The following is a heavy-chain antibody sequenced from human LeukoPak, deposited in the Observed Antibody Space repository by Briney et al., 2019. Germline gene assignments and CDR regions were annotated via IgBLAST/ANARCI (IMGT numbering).Heavy chain of an antibody. CDR3: ARSPQLLWFDP. J-gene: IGHJ5*02. CDR2: IYTSGST. Sequence: PSETLSLTCTVSGGSISSGSYYWSWIRQPAGKGLEWIGRIYTSGSTNYNPSLKSRVTISVDTSKNQLSLKLSSVTAADTAVYYCARSPQLLWFDPWGHGTLFTVSS. CDR1: GGSISSGSYY. V-gene: IGHV4-61*02. D-gene: IGHD6-6*01.